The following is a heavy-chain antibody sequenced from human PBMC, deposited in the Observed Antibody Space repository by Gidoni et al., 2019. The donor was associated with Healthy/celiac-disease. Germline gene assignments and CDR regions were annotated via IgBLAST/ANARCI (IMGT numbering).Heavy chain of an antibody. CDR1: GGSISSGSYY. CDR2: IYTSGST. CDR3: AREGGWYNFDY. V-gene: IGHV4-61*02. J-gene: IGHJ4*02. D-gene: IGHD6-19*01. Sequence: QVQLQESGPGLVKPSQTLSLTCTVSGGSISSGSYYWSWIRQPAGMGLEWIGRIYTSGSTNYNPSLKSRVTISVDTSKNQFSLKLSSVTAADTAVYYCAREGGWYNFDYWGQGTLVTVSS.